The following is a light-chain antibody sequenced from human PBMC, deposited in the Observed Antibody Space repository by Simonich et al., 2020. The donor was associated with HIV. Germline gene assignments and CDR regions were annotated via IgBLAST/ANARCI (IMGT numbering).Light chain of an antibody. J-gene: IGLJ2*01. CDR2: LNSDGSH. Sequence: QLVLTQSPSASASLGASVQLPCTLSSGHSSYAIAWHPQQPEKGPRYLMKLNSDGSHSKGAGIPDRFSGSSSGAERYLTISSLQSEDEADYYCQTWGTGIHVVFGGGTKLTVL. V-gene: IGLV4-69*01. CDR1: SGHSSYA. CDR3: QTWGTGIHVV.